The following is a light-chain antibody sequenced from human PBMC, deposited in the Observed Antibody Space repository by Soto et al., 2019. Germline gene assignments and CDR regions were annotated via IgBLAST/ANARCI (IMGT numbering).Light chain of an antibody. CDR1: ESLVHSDGIAY. V-gene: IGKV2-30*02. CDR3: MKGTHWPIT. Sequence: VLTQSPLALPITLCRPAYSSCSSIESLVHSDGIAYFSWFQQRPGRSPRRLIYKASNRDSGVTARFSGSGSGTDFALNISRLEAEDVGVYYCMKGTHWPITFGQGTRVEIK. CDR2: KAS. J-gene: IGKJ5*01.